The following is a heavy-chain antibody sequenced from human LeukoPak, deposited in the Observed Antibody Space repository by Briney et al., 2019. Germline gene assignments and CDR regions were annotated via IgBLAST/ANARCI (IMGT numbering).Heavy chain of an antibody. CDR3: VWSSTWDKRFYLDQ. CDR1: GFTFNLAW. V-gene: IGHV3-15*04. D-gene: IGHD6-6*01. J-gene: IGHJ4*02. Sequence: GGSLRLSCAASGFTFNLAWMSWVRQTPGKGLQWVARIAVTPDGPATDYATPVRGRFTISRDDSRNMVYLQMSSLRTDDTAVYYCVWSSTWDKRFYLDQWGQGTLVTVSS. CDR2: IAVTPDGPAT.